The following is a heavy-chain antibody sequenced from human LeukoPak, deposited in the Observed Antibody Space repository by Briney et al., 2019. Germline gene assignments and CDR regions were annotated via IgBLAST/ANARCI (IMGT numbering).Heavy chain of an antibody. CDR3: ARGTMIAS. J-gene: IGHJ4*02. Sequence: ASVKVSCKASGYTFTNYYMHWVRQAPGQGLEWMGIINPSGGSPSYAQKFQGRVTMTRNTSISTAYMELSSLRSEDTAVYYCARGTMIASWGQGTLVTVSS. D-gene: IGHD3-22*01. V-gene: IGHV1-46*01. CDR1: GYTFTNYY. CDR2: INPSGGSP.